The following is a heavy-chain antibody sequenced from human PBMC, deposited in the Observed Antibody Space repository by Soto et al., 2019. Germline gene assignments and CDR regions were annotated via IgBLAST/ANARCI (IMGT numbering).Heavy chain of an antibody. CDR1: GFTFSSSG. CDR2: IVVGSGNT. CDR3: AADLEPTDPYNWFAP. V-gene: IGHV1-58*02. J-gene: IGHJ5*02. D-gene: IGHD1-1*01. Sequence: QIQLVQFGPEVKKPGTPVKVSCKASGFTFSSSGIHWVRQARGQRLEWIGWIVVGSGNTNYAQKFQERVTITRDVSTNTAYMELTSLRSADTAVYYCAADLEPTDPYNWFAPWGQVTLVTVSS.